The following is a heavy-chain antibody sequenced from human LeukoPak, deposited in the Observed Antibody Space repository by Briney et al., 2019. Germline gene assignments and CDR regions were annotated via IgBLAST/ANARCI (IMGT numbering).Heavy chain of an antibody. V-gene: IGHV4-39*07. CDR1: GGSISSSSYY. J-gene: IGHJ4*02. CDR3: ARGSAPYCSSTSCPMYYFDY. CDR2: IYYSGST. Sequence: SETLSLTCTVSGGSISSSSYYWGWIRQPPGKGLEWIGSIYYSGSTYYNPSLKSRVTISVDTSKNQFSLKLCSVTAADTAVYYCARGSAPYCSSTSCPMYYFDYWGQGTLVTVSS. D-gene: IGHD2-2*01.